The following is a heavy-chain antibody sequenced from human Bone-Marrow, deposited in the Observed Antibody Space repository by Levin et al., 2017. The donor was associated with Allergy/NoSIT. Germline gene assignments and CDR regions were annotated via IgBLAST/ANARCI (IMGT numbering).Heavy chain of an antibody. D-gene: IGHD3-10*01. CDR2: ISSSGGTI. J-gene: IGHJ3*02. CDR3: ASELEVGRYNAFDI. Sequence: GGSLRLSCAASGFLVSNYEMDWVRQAPGKGLEWVSWISSSGGTIHYADSVKGRFTISRDNAKNSVYLQMNSLRAEDTGLYYCASELEVGRYNAFDIWGQGTMVTVSS. CDR1: GFLVSNYE. V-gene: IGHV3-48*03.